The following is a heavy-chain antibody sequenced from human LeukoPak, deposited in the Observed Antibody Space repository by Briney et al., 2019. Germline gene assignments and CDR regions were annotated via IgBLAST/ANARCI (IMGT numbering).Heavy chain of an antibody. D-gene: IGHD6-19*01. CDR1: GFTFSNFA. CDR2: INKSGDNS. V-gene: IGHV3-23*01. CDR3: AKLSGWTGWFFDY. Sequence: GGSLRLSCAASGFTFSNFAISWVRQAPGKGLEWVSAINKSGDNSYYADSVKGRFTISRDNSKNTIYLQMNSLRVEDTAVYYCAKLSGWTGWFFDYWGQGTVVTVSS. J-gene: IGHJ4*02.